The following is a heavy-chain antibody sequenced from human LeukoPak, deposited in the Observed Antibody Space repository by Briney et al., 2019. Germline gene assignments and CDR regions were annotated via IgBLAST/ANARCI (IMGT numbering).Heavy chain of an antibody. J-gene: IGHJ6*02. CDR2: IIPILGIA. CDR3: ASYSSGSYLYYYYGMDV. D-gene: IGHD1-26*01. CDR1: GGTFSSYA. V-gene: IGHV1-69*04. Sequence: ASVKVSCKASGGTFSSYAISWVRQAPGQGLEWMGRIIPILGIANYAQKFQGRVTITADKSTSTAYMELSSLRSEDTAVYYCASYSSGSYLYYYYGMDVWGQGTTVTVSS.